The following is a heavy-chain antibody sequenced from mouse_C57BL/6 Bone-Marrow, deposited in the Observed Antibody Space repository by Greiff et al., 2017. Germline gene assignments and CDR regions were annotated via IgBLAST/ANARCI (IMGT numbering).Heavy chain of an antibody. Sequence: VQLQQSGPGLVQPSQSLSITCTVSGFSLTSYGVHWVRQSPGKGLEWLGVIWSGGSTDYNAAFISRLSISKDNSKSQVFFKMNSLQADDTAIYYCARNTHYYGSSPYYFDYWGQGTTLTVSS. CDR3: ARNTHYYGSSPYYFDY. D-gene: IGHD1-1*01. J-gene: IGHJ2*01. CDR2: IWSGGST. V-gene: IGHV2-2*01. CDR1: GFSLTSYG.